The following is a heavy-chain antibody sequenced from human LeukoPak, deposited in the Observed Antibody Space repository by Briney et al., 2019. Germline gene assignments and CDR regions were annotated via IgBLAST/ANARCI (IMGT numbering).Heavy chain of an antibody. J-gene: IGHJ4*02. CDR3: ARAVTGLDDY. CDR1: GFTFSNYW. V-gene: IGHV3-74*01. D-gene: IGHD6-19*01. CDR2: ISNDGSHT. Sequence: GGSLRLSCVASGFTFSNYWMTWVRQVPGKGLVWVSRISNDGSHTLYADSVRGRFTISRDNAKNTLFLQMNSLRAEDTAVYYCARAVTGLDDYWGQGTLVTVSS.